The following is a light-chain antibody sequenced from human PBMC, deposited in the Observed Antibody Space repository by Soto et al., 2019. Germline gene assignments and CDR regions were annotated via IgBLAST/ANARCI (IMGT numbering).Light chain of an antibody. Sequence: EIVMTQSPATLSVSPGERATLSCRASQSVNIYLAWYQQKPGQAPRLLIFGASSRATGIPARFSGSGSGTDFTLTINSLEPEDSAVYYCQQRSNWPSITFGQGTRLEIK. CDR2: GAS. CDR1: QSVNIY. V-gene: IGKV3-11*01. J-gene: IGKJ5*01. CDR3: QQRSNWPSIT.